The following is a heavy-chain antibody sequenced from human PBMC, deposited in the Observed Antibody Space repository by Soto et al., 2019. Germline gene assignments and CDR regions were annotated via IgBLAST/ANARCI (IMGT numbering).Heavy chain of an antibody. J-gene: IGHJ5*02. V-gene: IGHV4-39*01. Sequence: PSETLSLTCTVSGGSISSYYWGWIRQPPGKGLEWIGSIYYSGSTYYNPSLKSRVTISVDTSKNQFSLKLSSVTAADTAVYYCARHGRIFGVTNNWFDPWGQGTLVTVAS. CDR3: ARHGRIFGVTNNWFDP. CDR1: GGSISSYY. CDR2: IYYSGST. D-gene: IGHD3-3*01.